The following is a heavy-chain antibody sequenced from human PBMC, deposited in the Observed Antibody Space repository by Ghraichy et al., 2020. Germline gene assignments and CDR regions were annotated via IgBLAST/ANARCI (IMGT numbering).Heavy chain of an antibody. V-gene: IGHV3-23*01. CDR2: ISGSGGST. Sequence: GGSLRLSCAASGFTFSSYTMSWVRQAPGKGLEWVSAISGSGGSTYYADSVKGRFTISRDNSKNTLYLQMNSLRAEDTAVYYCANWIQLWIGYFDYWGQGTLVTVST. CDR1: GFTFSSYT. D-gene: IGHD5-18*01. J-gene: IGHJ4*02. CDR3: ANWIQLWIGYFDY.